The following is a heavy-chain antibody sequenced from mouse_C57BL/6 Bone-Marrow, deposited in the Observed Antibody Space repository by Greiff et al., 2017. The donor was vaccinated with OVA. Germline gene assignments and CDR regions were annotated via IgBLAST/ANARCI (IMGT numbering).Heavy chain of an antibody. CDR1: GYTFTDYY. Sequence: EVQLQQSGPELVKPGASVKISCKASGYTFTDYYMNWVKQSHGKSLEWIGDINPNNGGTSYNQKFKGKATLTVDKSSSTAYMELRSLTSEDSAVYYCATLYYDYHFDYWGQGTTLTVSS. D-gene: IGHD2-4*01. V-gene: IGHV1-26*01. J-gene: IGHJ2*01. CDR3: ATLYYDYHFDY. CDR2: INPNNGGT.